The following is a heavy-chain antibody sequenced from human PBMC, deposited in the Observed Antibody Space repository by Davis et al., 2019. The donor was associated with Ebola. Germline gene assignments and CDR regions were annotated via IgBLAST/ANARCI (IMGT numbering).Heavy chain of an antibody. CDR1: GGSISSGGYY. Sequence: SETLSLTCTVSGGSISSGGYYWSWIRQPPGKGLEWIGYIYYSGSTNYNPPLKSRVTISVGTSKNQFSLKLSSVTAADTAVYYCASRNYVDLYYGMDVWGQGTTVTVSS. CDR3: ASRNYVDLYYGMDV. V-gene: IGHV4-61*08. D-gene: IGHD1-7*01. J-gene: IGHJ6*02. CDR2: IYYSGST.